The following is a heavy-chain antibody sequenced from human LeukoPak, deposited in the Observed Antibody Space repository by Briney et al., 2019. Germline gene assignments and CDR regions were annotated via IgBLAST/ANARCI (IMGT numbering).Heavy chain of an antibody. V-gene: IGHV4-30-2*01. D-gene: IGHD3-22*01. CDR2: IYHSGST. CDR3: ARGAAAHYDSSGYYAGWFDP. J-gene: IGHJ5*02. Sequence: SETLSLTCAVSGGSISSCGYSWSWIRQPPGKGLEWIGYIYHSGSTYYNPSLKSRVTISVDRSKNQFSLKLSSVTAADTAVYYCARGAAAHYDSSGYYAGWFDPWGQGTLVTVSS. CDR1: GGSISSCGYS.